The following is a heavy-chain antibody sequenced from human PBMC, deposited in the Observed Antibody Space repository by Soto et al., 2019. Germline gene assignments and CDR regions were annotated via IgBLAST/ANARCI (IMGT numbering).Heavy chain of an antibody. Sequence: QVQLVQSGAEVKKPGASVKVSCKASGYTFTSYGISWVRQAPGQGLEWMGWISAYNGNTNYAQKLQGRVTMTTDTSTSTGYLELRSLRSDDTAVYYCARAPIAAAGRGDAFDIWGQGTMVTVSS. V-gene: IGHV1-18*01. CDR1: GYTFTSYG. CDR2: ISAYNGNT. D-gene: IGHD6-13*01. J-gene: IGHJ3*02. CDR3: ARAPIAAAGRGDAFDI.